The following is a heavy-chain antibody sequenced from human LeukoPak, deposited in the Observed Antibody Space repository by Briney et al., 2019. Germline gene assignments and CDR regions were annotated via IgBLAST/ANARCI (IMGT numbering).Heavy chain of an antibody. CDR3: ARLSPTRPFDY. Sequence: PSETLSLTCTVSGGSISSYYWSWIRQPPGKGLEWIGEINHSGSTNYNPSLKSRVTISVDTSKNQFSLKLSSVTAADTAVYYCARLSPTRPFDYWGQGTLVTVSS. V-gene: IGHV4-34*01. CDR2: INHSGST. CDR1: GGSISSYY. J-gene: IGHJ4*02. D-gene: IGHD1-1*01.